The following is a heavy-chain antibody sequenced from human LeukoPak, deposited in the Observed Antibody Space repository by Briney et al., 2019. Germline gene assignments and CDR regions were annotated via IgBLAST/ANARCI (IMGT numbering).Heavy chain of an antibody. Sequence: GGSLRLSCAASGFTFSSYAMNWVRQAPGKGLEWVSSVSFSSSYIYYADSVKGRFTISRDNAKNSLYLQMNSLRAEDTAVYYCARVAEAAAFDYWGQGTLVTVSS. J-gene: IGHJ4*02. CDR2: VSFSSSYI. CDR3: ARVAEAAAFDY. D-gene: IGHD6-13*01. V-gene: IGHV3-21*06. CDR1: GFTFSSYA.